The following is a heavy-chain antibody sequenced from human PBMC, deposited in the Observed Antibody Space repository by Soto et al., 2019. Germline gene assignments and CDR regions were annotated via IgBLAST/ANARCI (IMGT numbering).Heavy chain of an antibody. D-gene: IGHD7-27*01. J-gene: IGHJ2*01. Sequence: ASVKVSCKASGYTFTSYAMNWVRQAPGQGLEWMGWINTNTGNPTYAQGFTGRFVFSLDTSVSTAYLQISSLKAEDTAVYYCARDKAPLTGDLGWYFDLWGRGTLVTVSS. CDR3: ARDKAPLTGDLGWYFDL. V-gene: IGHV7-4-1*02. CDR2: INTNTGNP. CDR1: GYTFTSYA.